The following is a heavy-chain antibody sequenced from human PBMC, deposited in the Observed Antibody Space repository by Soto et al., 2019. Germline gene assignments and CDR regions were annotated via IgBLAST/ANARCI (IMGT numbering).Heavy chain of an antibody. CDR2: ISGSGGST. D-gene: IGHD4-17*01. CDR3: AKGEDDYGDPVPYYYYGMDV. Sequence: GGSLRLSCAASGFTFSSYAMSWVRQAPGKGLEWVSAISGSGGSTYYADSVKGRFTISRDNSKNTLYLQMNSLRAEDTAVYYCAKGEDDYGDPVPYYYYGMDVWGQGTTVTVSS. J-gene: IGHJ6*02. CDR1: GFTFSSYA. V-gene: IGHV3-23*01.